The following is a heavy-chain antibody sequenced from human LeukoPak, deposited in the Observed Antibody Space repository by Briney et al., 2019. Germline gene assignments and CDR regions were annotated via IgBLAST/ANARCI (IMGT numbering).Heavy chain of an antibody. V-gene: IGHV3-7*01. CDR1: GFTFSDYG. CDR2: INPGGSEK. CDR3: ARQSKGDFA. Sequence: GGSLRLSCAASGFTFSDYGMHWVRQAPGKGLEWVAVINPGGSEKYYVDSVEGRLTISRDNAKSSVYLQVDSLRSEDTAVYYCARQSKGDFAWGQGTLVTVSS. D-gene: IGHD2-21*02. J-gene: IGHJ4*02.